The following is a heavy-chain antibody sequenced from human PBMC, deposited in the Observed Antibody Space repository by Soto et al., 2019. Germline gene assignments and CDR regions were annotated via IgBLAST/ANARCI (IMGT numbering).Heavy chain of an antibody. CDR1: GGSFSGYY. V-gene: IGHV4-34*01. D-gene: IGHD3-3*01. J-gene: IGHJ5*02. CDR2: INHSGST. Sequence: SETLSLTCAVYGGSFSGYYWSWIRQPPGKGLERIGEINHSGSTNYNPSLKSRVTISVDTSKNQFSLKLSSVTAADTAVYYCARGYYDFWSGYYTQSGWFDPWGQGTLVTVSS. CDR3: ARGYYDFWSGYYTQSGWFDP.